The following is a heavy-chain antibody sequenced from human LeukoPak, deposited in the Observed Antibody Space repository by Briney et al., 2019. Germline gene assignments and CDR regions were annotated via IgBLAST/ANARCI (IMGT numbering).Heavy chain of an antibody. D-gene: IGHD3-16*01. Sequence: GGSLRLSCAASGLTFSNYWMDWVSQAPGKGLEWVANIKQDGSEKNYVDSVKGRFIISRDNAKNSLYLQMNTLRADDTAVYYCARDGFGTGSNWGQGTLVTVSS. CDR1: GLTFSNYW. CDR3: ARDGFGTGSN. J-gene: IGHJ4*02. V-gene: IGHV3-7*03. CDR2: IKQDGSEK.